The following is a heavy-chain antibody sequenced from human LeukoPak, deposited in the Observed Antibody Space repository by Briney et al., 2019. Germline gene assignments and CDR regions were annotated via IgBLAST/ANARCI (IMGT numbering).Heavy chain of an antibody. Sequence: SQTLSLTCAVSGGSISSGGYSWSWIRQPPGKGLEWIGYIYHSGSTYYNPSLKSRVTISVDRSKNRFSLKLSSVTAADTAVYYCARGVTPNSYYYGMDVWGQGTTVTVSS. J-gene: IGHJ6*02. CDR3: ARGVTPNSYYYGMDV. V-gene: IGHV4-30-2*01. CDR2: IYHSGST. D-gene: IGHD5-18*01. CDR1: GGSISSGGYS.